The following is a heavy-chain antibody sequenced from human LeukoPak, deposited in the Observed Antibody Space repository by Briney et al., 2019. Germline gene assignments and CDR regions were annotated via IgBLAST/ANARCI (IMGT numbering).Heavy chain of an antibody. Sequence: PSETLSLTCTVSGVSISSSYYYWGWIWQPPGKGLEWIGYIYYSGSTNYNPSLKSRVTISVDTSKNQFSLKLSSVTAADTAVYYCAVVTTDAFDIWGQGTMVTVSS. CDR2: IYYSGST. V-gene: IGHV4-61*05. J-gene: IGHJ3*02. CDR3: AVVTTDAFDI. D-gene: IGHD2-21*02. CDR1: GVSISSSYYY.